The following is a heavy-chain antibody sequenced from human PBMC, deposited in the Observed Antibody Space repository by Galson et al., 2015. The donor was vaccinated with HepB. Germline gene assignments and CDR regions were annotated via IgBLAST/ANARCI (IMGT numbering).Heavy chain of an antibody. CDR2: FMPIVGAA. CDR1: GGTFSNYA. V-gene: IGHV1-69*13. Sequence: SVKVSCKASGGTFSNYAISWVRQAPGQGLEWMGGFMPIVGAANYAQKFQGRVTITADESTSTAYMALSSLGSEDTAVYYCARGIPPRLDFSYYYDMDAWGKGTTATVSS. D-gene: IGHD6-6*01. J-gene: IGHJ6*03. CDR3: ARGIPPRLDFSYYYDMDA.